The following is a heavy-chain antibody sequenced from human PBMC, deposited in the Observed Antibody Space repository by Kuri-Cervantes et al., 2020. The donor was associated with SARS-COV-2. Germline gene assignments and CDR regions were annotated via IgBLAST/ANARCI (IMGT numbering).Heavy chain of an antibody. J-gene: IGHJ6*02. CDR3: VRGLGQLWTYAMDV. CDR2: IWTAGDK. D-gene: IGHD3-16*01. Sequence: GESLKISCAAPGFTFSSYDMHWVRQATVKCLEWVSGIWTAGDKYYSDSVKGRFTISRDNAKSSFHLQMDSLRVGDTAVYYCVRGLGQLWTYAMDVWGQGATVTVSS. CDR1: GFTFSSYD. V-gene: IGHV3-13*04.